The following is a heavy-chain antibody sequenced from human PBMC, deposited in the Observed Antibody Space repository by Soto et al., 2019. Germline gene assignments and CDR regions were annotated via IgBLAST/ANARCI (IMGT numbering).Heavy chain of an antibody. CDR3: ERGRNYYGMDV. Sequence: PSETLSLTCTVSGGSISGYYWNWIRQPAGKGLEWIGRIYTSGSTNYNPSLKSRVTMSVDTSKNQFSLKLSSVTAADTAVYYCERGRNYYGMDVWGQGTTVTVSS. J-gene: IGHJ6*02. V-gene: IGHV4-4*07. CDR1: GGSISGYY. CDR2: IYTSGST.